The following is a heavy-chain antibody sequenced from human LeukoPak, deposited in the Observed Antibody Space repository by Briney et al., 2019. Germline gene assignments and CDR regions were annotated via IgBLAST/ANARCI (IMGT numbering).Heavy chain of an antibody. V-gene: IGHV3-23*01. CDR1: GFTFRSYA. J-gene: IGHJ3*02. Sequence: PGGSLRLSCAASGFTFRSYAMSWVRQAPGKGLEWVSALSGAGGSTYYTDSVKGRFTISSDTSKNTLYLQMNSLRAEDTAIYYCAKDLAPAAYHGFDIWGQGTKVTVSS. D-gene: IGHD2-2*01. CDR3: AKDLAPAAYHGFDI. CDR2: LSGAGGST.